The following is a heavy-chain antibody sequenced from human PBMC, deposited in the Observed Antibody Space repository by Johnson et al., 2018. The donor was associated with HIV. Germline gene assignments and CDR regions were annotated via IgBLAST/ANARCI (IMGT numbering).Heavy chain of an antibody. CDR1: GFTFSSYG. D-gene: IGHD7-27*01. CDR2: ISYDGSDE. Sequence: VQVVESGGGLVQPGRSLRLSCAASGFTFSSYGMHWVRQAPGRGLEWVAVISYDGSDEYYEVSVKGRFTISRDNSMSRLDLQMNSLRAGDTGLYYCARVRNWADAFDIWGQGTMVPVSS. J-gene: IGHJ3*02. V-gene: IGHV3-30*03. CDR3: ARVRNWADAFDI.